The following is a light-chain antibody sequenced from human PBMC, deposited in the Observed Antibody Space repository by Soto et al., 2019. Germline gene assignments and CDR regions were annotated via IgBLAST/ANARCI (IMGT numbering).Light chain of an antibody. CDR2: AVS. V-gene: IGLV2-14*01. CDR1: SSDVGAYNY. Sequence: QSVLTQPASVSGSPGQSITISCTGTSSDVGAYNYVSWYQQHPGRAPKLVIYAVSSRPSGVSNRFSGSKSDNTASLTISGLQAEDEADYYCISYTSSSTVVFGGGTKLTVL. CDR3: ISYTSSSTVV. J-gene: IGLJ2*01.